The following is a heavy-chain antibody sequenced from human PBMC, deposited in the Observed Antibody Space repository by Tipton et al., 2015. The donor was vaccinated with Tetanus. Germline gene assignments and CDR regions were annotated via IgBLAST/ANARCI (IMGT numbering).Heavy chain of an antibody. CDR3: ARGRGLGPHEYFEH. V-gene: IGHV1-18*01. CDR2: ISPFNENV. Sequence: QLVQSGAEVKKPGASVKVSCKASGYTFTHYGVNWVRQAPGQGLEGMGWISPFNENVNYAEKFRGRLTMTTDRSTGAVSMDLRSLKSDDTAIYYCARGRGLGPHEYFEHWGQGTLVTVSS. J-gene: IGHJ5*02. D-gene: IGHD3/OR15-3a*01. CDR1: GYTFTHYG.